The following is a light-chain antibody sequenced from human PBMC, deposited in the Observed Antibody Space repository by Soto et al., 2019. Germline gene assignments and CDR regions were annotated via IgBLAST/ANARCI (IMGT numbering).Light chain of an antibody. CDR2: AAS. CDR3: QQSYTTPFT. J-gene: IGKJ3*01. CDR1: QSIGIY. V-gene: IGKV1-39*01. Sequence: DIQMTQSPSSLSASVGDRVTITCRASQSIGIYLNWYQQEPGKAPKLLIYAASTLQSGVPLRFSGSGSGTDFTLSIGSLQPEDFATYFCQQSYTTPFTFGPGTKVYIK.